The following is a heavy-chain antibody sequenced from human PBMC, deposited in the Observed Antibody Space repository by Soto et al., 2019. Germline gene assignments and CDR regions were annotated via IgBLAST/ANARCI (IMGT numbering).Heavy chain of an antibody. CDR2: ISAYNGNT. J-gene: IGHJ6*02. Sequence: ASVKVSCKASGYTFTSYGISWVRQAPGQGLEWMGWISAYNGNTNYVQKLQGRVTMTTDTSTSTAYMELRSLRSDDTAVYYCARDTPLGYCSSTSCLGGYYYYGMDVWGQGTTVTVSS. V-gene: IGHV1-18*04. CDR1: GYTFTSYG. D-gene: IGHD2-2*01. CDR3: ARDTPLGYCSSTSCLGGYYYYGMDV.